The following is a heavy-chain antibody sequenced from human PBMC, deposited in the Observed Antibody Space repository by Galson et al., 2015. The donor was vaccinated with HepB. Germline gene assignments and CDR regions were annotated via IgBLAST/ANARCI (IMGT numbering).Heavy chain of an antibody. CDR2: IYPGDSDT. Sequence: QSGAEVKKPGESLKISCKGSGYSFTSYWIGWVRQMPGKGLEWMGIIYPGDSDTRYSPSFQGQVTISADKSISTAYLQWSSLKASDTAMYYRARHPYDYVWGSYREGDYWGQGTLVTVSS. V-gene: IGHV5-51*01. CDR1: GYSFTSYW. D-gene: IGHD3-16*02. J-gene: IGHJ4*02. CDR3: ARHPYDYVWGSYREGDY.